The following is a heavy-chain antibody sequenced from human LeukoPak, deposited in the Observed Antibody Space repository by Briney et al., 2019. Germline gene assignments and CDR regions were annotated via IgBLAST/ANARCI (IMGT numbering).Heavy chain of an antibody. V-gene: IGHV3-15*07. CDR2: IKSKTDGGTA. CDR3: TTADSSGRFLIDY. CDR1: GFAFTNAW. J-gene: IGHJ4*02. Sequence: GGSLRLSCAASGFAFTNAWMNWVRQAPGKGLEGVGRIKSKTDGGTADYAAPVKGRFTISRDDSKNTLYLQMNSLKTEDTAVYYCTTADSSGRFLIDYWGQGTLVTVSS. D-gene: IGHD3-22*01.